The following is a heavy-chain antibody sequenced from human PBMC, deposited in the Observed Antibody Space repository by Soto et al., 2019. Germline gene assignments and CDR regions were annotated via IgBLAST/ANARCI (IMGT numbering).Heavy chain of an antibody. J-gene: IGHJ6*02. CDR1: GGSISSGGHS. Sequence: SETLSLTCAVSGGSISSGGHSWTWIRQSPGKGLEWIGYTYQSGSAYYNPSLKSRVTISVDRSKNQFSLNLTSVTAADTAVYYCARDYYGMDVWGQGTTVTVSS. CDR3: ARDYYGMDV. V-gene: IGHV4-30-2*06. CDR2: TYQSGSA.